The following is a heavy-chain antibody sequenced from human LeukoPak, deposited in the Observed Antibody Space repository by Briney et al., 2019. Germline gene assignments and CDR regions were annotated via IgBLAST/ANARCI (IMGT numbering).Heavy chain of an antibody. D-gene: IGHD3-9*01. V-gene: IGHV4-59*01. Sequence: KPSETLSLTCTVSGGSISSYYWSWIRQPPGKGLEWVGYIYYSGSTNYNPSLKSRVTISVDTSMNQFSLKLSSVTAADTAVYYCASMYYDILTGYYGTNAFDIWGQGTMVTVSS. CDR1: GGSISSYY. CDR3: ASMYYDILTGYYGTNAFDI. J-gene: IGHJ3*02. CDR2: IYYSGST.